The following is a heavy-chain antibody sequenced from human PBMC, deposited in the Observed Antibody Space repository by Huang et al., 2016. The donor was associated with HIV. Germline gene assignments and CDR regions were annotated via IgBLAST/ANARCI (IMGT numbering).Heavy chain of an antibody. V-gene: IGHV5-51*01. D-gene: IGHD3-3*01. Sequence: EVQLVQSGMEVKKPGESLRISCSASGYNFRNYWNAWVRQRPGKGRDVIGFSYPGDSYVKDSPSFDGKVFISVDKSMSTASLQWTSVTAPDTATYYCARLTGSNDFWSSYYRNYWYVDTWGRGTLLSV. CDR1: GYNFRNYW. J-gene: IGHJ2*01. CDR3: ARLTGSNDFWSSYYRNYWYVDT. CDR2: SYPGDSYV.